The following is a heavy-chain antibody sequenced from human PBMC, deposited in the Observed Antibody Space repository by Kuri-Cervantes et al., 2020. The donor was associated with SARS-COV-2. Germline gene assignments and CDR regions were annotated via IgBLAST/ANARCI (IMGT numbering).Heavy chain of an antibody. CDR2: IISSSSTI. D-gene: IGHD4-11*01. V-gene: IGHV3-48*02. CDR1: GFTFSSYS. CDR3: ARVDLDYSTHLYYFDY. J-gene: IGHJ4*02. Sequence: GESLKISCATSGFTFSSYSMNWVRQAPGKGLEWVSYIISSSSTIYYADSVKGRFTISRDNAKNSLYLQMNSLRDEDTAVYYCARVDLDYSTHLYYFDYWGQGTLVTVSS.